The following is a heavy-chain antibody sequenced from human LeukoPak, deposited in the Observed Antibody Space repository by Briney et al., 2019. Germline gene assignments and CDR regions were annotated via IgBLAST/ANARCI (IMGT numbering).Heavy chain of an antibody. CDR3: ARSESGYSYGLYRY. CDR1: GGSISSYY. D-gene: IGHD5-18*01. J-gene: IGHJ4*02. V-gene: IGHV4-59*06. CDR2: IYYSGST. Sequence: SETLSLTCTVSGGSISSYYWSWIRQHPGKGLEWIGYIYYSGSTYYNPSLKSRVTISVDTSKNQFSLKLSSVTAADTAVYYCARSESGYSYGLYRYWGQGTLVTVSS.